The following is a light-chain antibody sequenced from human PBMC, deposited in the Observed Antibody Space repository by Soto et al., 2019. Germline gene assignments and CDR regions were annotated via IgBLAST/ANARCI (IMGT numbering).Light chain of an antibody. V-gene: IGLV2-8*01. CDR3: SSYAGSSNV. J-gene: IGLJ1*01. CDR2: EVN. CDR1: SSDVGGYNY. Sequence: QSALTQPPSASGSPGQSVAMSCTGTSSDVGGYNYVSWYQQHPGKAPKRMIYEVNKRPSGVPDRFSGSKSGNTASLTVSGLQAEDEADYYCSSYAGSSNVFGTGTKVTVL.